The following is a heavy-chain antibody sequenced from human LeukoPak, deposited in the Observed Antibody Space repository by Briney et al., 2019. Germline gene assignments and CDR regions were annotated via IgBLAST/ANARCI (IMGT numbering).Heavy chain of an antibody. J-gene: IGHJ4*02. D-gene: IGHD3-3*01. CDR3: ARATSADKEDY. CDR1: GITLSNYG. Sequence: GGSLRLSCAVSGITLSNYGMSWVRQAPGKGLEWVATIRNDGSDKYYVDSVKGRFTISRDNTKNSLSLEINSLRAEDTALYYCARATSADKEDYWGQGTLVTVSS. V-gene: IGHV3-7*01. CDR2: IRNDGSDK.